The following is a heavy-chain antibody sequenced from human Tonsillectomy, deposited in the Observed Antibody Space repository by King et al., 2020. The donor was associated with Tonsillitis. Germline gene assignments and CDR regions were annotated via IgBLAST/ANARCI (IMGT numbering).Heavy chain of an antibody. CDR2: IKQDGSAM. Sequence: EVQLVESGGGLVQPGGSLRLSCAASGFTFSSYWMSWVRQAPGKGMEWVANIKQDGSAMYYVDSVKGRFTISRDNAKNSLYLQMNSLRAEDTAVYYCARRGGCGVDFPPPWYFELWGRGTLVTVSS. CDR3: ARRGGCGVDFPPPWYFEL. CDR1: GFTFSSYW. J-gene: IGHJ2*01. D-gene: IGHD2-21*02. V-gene: IGHV3-7*01.